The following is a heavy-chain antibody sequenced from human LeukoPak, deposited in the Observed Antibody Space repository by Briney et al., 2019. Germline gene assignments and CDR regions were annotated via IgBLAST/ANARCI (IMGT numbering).Heavy chain of an antibody. CDR3: ARVRDGYSDAYDV. V-gene: IGHV1-46*01. D-gene: IGHD5-24*01. CDR2: IKPGGDST. CDR1: GYTFTNYY. Sequence: EASVKVSCKASGYTFTNYYIHWVRQAPGQGLEWMGVIKPGGDSTSSARIFQGRVYMTSDTSTSTVYMELSGLRSDDTAVYYCARVRDGYSDAYDVWGQGTMVTVPS. J-gene: IGHJ3*01.